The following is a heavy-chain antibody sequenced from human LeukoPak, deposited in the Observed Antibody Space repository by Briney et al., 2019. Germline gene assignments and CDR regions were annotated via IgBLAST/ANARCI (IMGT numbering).Heavy chain of an antibody. CDR1: GGTFSSYA. D-gene: IGHD1/OR15-1a*01. CDR3: ARSTGGTNDY. CDR2: IIPIFGTA. J-gene: IGHJ4*02. Sequence: VASVKVSCKASGGTFSSYAISWVRQAPGQGLEWMGRIIPIFGTANYAQKFQGGVTITTDESTSTAYMELSSLRSEDTAVYYCARSTGGTNDYWGQGTLVTVSS. V-gene: IGHV1-69*05.